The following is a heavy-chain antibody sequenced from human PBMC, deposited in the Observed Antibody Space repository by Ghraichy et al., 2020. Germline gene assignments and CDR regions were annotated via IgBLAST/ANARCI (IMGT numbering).Heavy chain of an antibody. CDR1: GYTFTSYG. CDR2: ISAYNGNT. CDR3: ARVTFGQQLDLGGGMDV. D-gene: IGHD6-13*01. Sequence: ASVKVSCKASGYTFTSYGISWVRQAPGQGLEWMGWISAYNGNTNYAQKLQGRVTMTTDTSTSTAYMELRSLRSDDTAVYYCARVTFGQQLDLGGGMDVWGQGTTVTVSS. J-gene: IGHJ6*02. V-gene: IGHV1-18*01.